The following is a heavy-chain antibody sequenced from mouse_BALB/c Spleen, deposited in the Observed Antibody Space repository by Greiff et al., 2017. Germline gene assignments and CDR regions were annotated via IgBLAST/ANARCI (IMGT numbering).Heavy chain of an antibody. V-gene: IGHV3-2*02. CDR1: GYSITSDYA. CDR3: ARRDTTATFAY. CDR2: ISYSGST. J-gene: IGHJ3*01. D-gene: IGHD1-2*01. Sequence: EVKLMESGPGLVKPSQSLSLTCTVTGYSITSDYAWNWIRQFPGNKLEWMGYISYSGSTSYNPSLKSRISITRDTSKNQFFLQLNSVTTEDTATYYCARRDTTATFAYWGQGTLVTVSA.